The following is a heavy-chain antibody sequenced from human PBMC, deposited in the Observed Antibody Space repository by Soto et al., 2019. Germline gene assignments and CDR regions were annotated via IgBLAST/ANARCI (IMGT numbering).Heavy chain of an antibody. CDR3: AKDLLPGGDSSGYYYHYAFDI. J-gene: IGHJ3*02. D-gene: IGHD3-22*01. V-gene: IGHV3-23*01. CDR1: GFTFSSYA. Sequence: GGSLRLSCAASGFTFSSYAMSWVRQAPGKGLEWVSAISGSGGSTYYADSVKGRFTISRDNSNNTLYLQINSLRSEATAVYYFAKDLLPGGDSSGYYYHYAFDILCQGTMVTVSS. CDR2: ISGSGGST.